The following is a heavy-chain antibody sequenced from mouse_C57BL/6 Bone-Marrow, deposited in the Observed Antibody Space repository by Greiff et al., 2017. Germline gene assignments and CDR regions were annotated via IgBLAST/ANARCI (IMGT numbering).Heavy chain of an antibody. D-gene: IGHD1-1*01. CDR2: IDPSDSYT. Sequence: VQLQQPGAELVMPGASVKLSCKASGYTFTSYWMHWVKQRPGQGLEWIGEIDPSDSYTNYNQKFKGKSTLTVDKSSSAAYMQLSRLTSEDSAVYYCARDYYYGSRWYFAVWGTGTTVTVSS. V-gene: IGHV1-69*01. CDR1: GYTFTSYW. CDR3: ARDYYYGSRWYFAV. J-gene: IGHJ1*03.